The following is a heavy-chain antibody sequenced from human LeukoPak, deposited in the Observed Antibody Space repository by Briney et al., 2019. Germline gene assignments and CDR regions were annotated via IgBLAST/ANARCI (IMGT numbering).Heavy chain of an antibody. D-gene: IGHD3-22*01. CDR1: GYTFTSYG. CDR2: ISAYNGNT. V-gene: IGHV1-18*01. CDR3: ARERANYYDSSGSFDY. J-gene: IGHJ4*02. Sequence: GASVMVSCKASGYTFTSYGISWVRQAPGQGLEWMGWISAYNGNTNYAQKLQGRVTMTTDTSTSTAYMELRSLRSDDTAVYYCARERANYYDSSGSFDYWGQGTLVTVSS.